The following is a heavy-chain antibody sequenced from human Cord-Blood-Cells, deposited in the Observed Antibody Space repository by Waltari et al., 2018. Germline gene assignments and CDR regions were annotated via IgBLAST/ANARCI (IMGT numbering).Heavy chain of an antibody. CDR3: ARRGYGDYGYFQH. D-gene: IGHD4-17*01. CDR1: GGSTRRSSYY. CDR2: IYYSGST. V-gene: IGHV4-39*01. Sequence: QLQLQESGPGLVKHSETLSLTCIVSGGSTRRSSYYWGSIRQPPGKGLEWIGSIYYSGSTYYNPSLKSRVTISVDTSKNQFSLKLSSVTAADTAVYYCARRGYGDYGYFQHWGQGTLVTVSS. J-gene: IGHJ1*01.